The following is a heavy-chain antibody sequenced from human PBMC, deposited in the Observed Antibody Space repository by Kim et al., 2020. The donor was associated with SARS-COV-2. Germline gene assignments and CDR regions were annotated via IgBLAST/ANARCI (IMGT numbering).Heavy chain of an antibody. Sequence: ASVKVSCKASGYTFTSYGISWVRQAPGQGLEWMGWISAYNGNTNYAQKLQGRVTMTTDTYTRTAYMELRSLRSDDTDVYYCARVGAVGYSYGYGFDYWGQGTLVTVSS. CDR3: ARVGAVGYSYGYGFDY. D-gene: IGHD5-18*01. V-gene: IGHV1-18*04. CDR1: GYTFTSYG. J-gene: IGHJ4*02. CDR2: ISAYNGNT.